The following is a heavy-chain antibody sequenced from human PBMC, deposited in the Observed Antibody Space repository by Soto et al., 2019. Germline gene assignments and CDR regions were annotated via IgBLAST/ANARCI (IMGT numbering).Heavy chain of an antibody. CDR1: GFTFSSYG. J-gene: IGHJ4*02. Sequence: GGSLRLSCAASGFTFSSYGMHWVRQAPGKGLEWVAVISYDGSNKYYADSVKGRFTISRDNSKNTLYLQMNSLRAEDTAVYYCARDWDYSDSSGYFDFWGQGTQVTVSS. V-gene: IGHV3-30*03. D-gene: IGHD3-22*01. CDR2: ISYDGSNK. CDR3: ARDWDYSDSSGYFDF.